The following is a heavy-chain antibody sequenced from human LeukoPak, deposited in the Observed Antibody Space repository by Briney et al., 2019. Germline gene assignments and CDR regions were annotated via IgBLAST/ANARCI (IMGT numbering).Heavy chain of an antibody. Sequence: ASVKVSCKASGYTFTGYYMHWVRQAPGQGLEWMGWINPNSGGTNYAQKFQGWVTMTRDTSINTAYMELSRLRSDDTAVYYCARDVGSGIAAAGYFDNWGQGTLVTVSS. CDR1: GYTFTGYY. CDR2: INPNSGGT. D-gene: IGHD6-13*01. V-gene: IGHV1-2*04. CDR3: ARDVGSGIAAAGYFDN. J-gene: IGHJ4*02.